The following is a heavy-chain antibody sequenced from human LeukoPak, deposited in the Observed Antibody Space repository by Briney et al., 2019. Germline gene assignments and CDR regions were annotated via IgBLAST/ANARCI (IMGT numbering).Heavy chain of an antibody. D-gene: IGHD2-15*01. Sequence: AGGSLRLSCAASGFTFSSYSMNWVRQAPGKGLEWVSSISSSSSYIHYADSVKGRFTISRDNAKNSLYLQMNSLRAEDTAVYYCARGRGMAFLADYWGQGTLVTVSS. V-gene: IGHV3-21*01. CDR1: GFTFSSYS. CDR2: ISSSSSYI. CDR3: ARGRGMAFLADY. J-gene: IGHJ4*02.